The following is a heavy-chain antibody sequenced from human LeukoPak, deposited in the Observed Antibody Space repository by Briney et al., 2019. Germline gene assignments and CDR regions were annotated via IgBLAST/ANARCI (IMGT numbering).Heavy chain of an antibody. CDR1: GYSISSGYY. CDR3: ARDGLYPETYNWFDP. Sequence: SETLSLTCTVSGYSISSGYYWGWIRQPPGKGLEWIGSIYHSGSTYYNPSLKSRVTISVDTSKNQFSLKLSSVTAADTAVYYCARDGLYPETYNWFDPWGQGTLVTVSS. CDR2: IYHSGST. J-gene: IGHJ5*02. D-gene: IGHD2-8*01. V-gene: IGHV4-38-2*02.